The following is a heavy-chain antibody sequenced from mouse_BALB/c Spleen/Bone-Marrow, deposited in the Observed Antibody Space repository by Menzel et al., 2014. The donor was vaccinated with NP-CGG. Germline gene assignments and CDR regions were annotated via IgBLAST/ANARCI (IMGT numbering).Heavy chain of an antibody. CDR2: IRLKSNNYAT. Sequence: EVKLMESGGGLVQPGGSMKLSCAASGFTFSNYWMNWVRQSPEKGLEWVAEIRLKSNNYATHYAESVKGRFTISRDDSKSSVYLQMNNLRAEDTGIYYCTRRGYYGGYAMDYWGQGTSVTVSS. CDR1: GFTFSNYW. J-gene: IGHJ4*01. D-gene: IGHD1-1*01. V-gene: IGHV6-6*02. CDR3: TRRGYYGGYAMDY.